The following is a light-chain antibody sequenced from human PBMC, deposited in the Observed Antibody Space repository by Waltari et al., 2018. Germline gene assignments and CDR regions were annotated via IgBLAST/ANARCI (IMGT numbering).Light chain of an antibody. CDR2: EVS. CDR1: DSDVGSYDF. Sequence: QSALTQPASVSGSPGQSITISCSGTDSDVGSYDFVSWYQQHPGKAPHLIIYEVSNRPAGVSNRFSASKPGNTASLSIPGLQAEVVAVYYCSKHSSSSTPGVFGTGTRVTV. V-gene: IGLV2-14*01. J-gene: IGLJ1*01. CDR3: SKHSSSSTPGV.